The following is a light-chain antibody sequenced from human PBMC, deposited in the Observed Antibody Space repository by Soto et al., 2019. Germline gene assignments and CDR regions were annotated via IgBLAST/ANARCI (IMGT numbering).Light chain of an antibody. CDR1: QSMSYW. CDR2: KAT. J-gene: IGKJ4*01. CDR3: QQYNNYWGLT. V-gene: IGKV1-5*03. Sequence: DIQMTQSPSTLSASVGDRVTITCRSSQSMSYWWAWYQQKPGKAPKLLIYKATNLEAGVPSRFSGSGSGTEFTLTISSLQPDDFATYYCQQYNNYWGLTFGGGTRVEIK.